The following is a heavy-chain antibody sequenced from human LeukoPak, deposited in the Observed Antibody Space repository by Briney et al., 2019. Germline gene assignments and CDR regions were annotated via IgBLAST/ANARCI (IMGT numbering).Heavy chain of an antibody. J-gene: IGHJ4*02. D-gene: IGHD3-9*01. CDR2: IFYSGNT. CDR3: ARGRTGYYYLDS. CDR1: GDSISSSSYY. V-gene: IGHV4-61*05. Sequence: SETLSLTCTVSGDSISSSSYYWGWIRQPPGKGLEWIGHIFYSGNTNYNPSLKSRVTISLDTSKNQFSLKLNSVTAADTAFYYCARGRTGYYYLDSWGQGTLVTVSS.